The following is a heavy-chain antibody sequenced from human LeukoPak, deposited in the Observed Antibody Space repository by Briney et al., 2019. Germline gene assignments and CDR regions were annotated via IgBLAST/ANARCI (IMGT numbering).Heavy chain of an antibody. V-gene: IGHV3-53*01. CDR1: GFTVGSNY. Sequence: GGSLRLSCAASGFTVGSNYMSWVRQAPGKGLEWVSVIYSGGSTYYADSVKGRFTISRDNSKNTLYLQMNSLRAEDTAVYYCARERKGYYYYGMDVWGKGTTVTVSS. J-gene: IGHJ6*04. CDR3: ARERKGYYYYGMDV. CDR2: IYSGGST.